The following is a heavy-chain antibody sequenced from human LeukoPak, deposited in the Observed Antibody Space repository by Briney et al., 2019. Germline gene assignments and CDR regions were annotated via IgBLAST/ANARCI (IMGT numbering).Heavy chain of an antibody. D-gene: IGHD3-9*01. Sequence: GGCLRLSCVASGFIVSNNYMSWIRQARGKGLEWVSVLYNAGSTYYADSVKGRFTISRDNSKNTLYLQMYSLRAEDTAVYYCAKPLRYFGGWGQGTLVTVS. J-gene: IGHJ4*02. V-gene: IGHV3-53*01. CDR1: GFIVSNNY. CDR3: AKPLRYFGG. CDR2: LYNAGST.